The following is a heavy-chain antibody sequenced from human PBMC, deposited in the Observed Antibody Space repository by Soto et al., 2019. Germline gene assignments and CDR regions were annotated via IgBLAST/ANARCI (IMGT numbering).Heavy chain of an antibody. Sequence: GGSLRLSCAASGFTFSSYEMNWVRKAPGKGLEWVSYISSSGNTIFYADSVKGRFTISRDNAKNSLYLQMNSLRAEDTAVYYCAKDRVTVVGYDAFDIWGQGTMVTVSS. CDR2: ISSSGNTI. J-gene: IGHJ3*02. D-gene: IGHD6-19*01. CDR3: AKDRVTVVGYDAFDI. CDR1: GFTFSSYE. V-gene: IGHV3-48*03.